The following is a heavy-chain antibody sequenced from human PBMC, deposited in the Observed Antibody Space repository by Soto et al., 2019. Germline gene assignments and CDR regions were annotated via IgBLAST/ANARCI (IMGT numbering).Heavy chain of an antibody. Sequence: ASVKVSCKASGYTFTSYGISWVRQAPGQGLEWMGWISAYNGNTKYAQKFQGRVTMTTDTSTSTAYMELRSLRSDDTAIYYCTREGSAPYYYYGMDAWGQGTTVTVSS. CDR1: GYTFTSYG. J-gene: IGHJ6*02. V-gene: IGHV1-18*01. D-gene: IGHD3-10*01. CDR2: ISAYNGNT. CDR3: TREGSAPYYYYGMDA.